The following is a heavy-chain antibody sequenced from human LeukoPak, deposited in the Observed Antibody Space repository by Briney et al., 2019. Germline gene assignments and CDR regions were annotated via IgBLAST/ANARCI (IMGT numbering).Heavy chain of an antibody. V-gene: IGHV1-69*13. CDR1: GGTFRSFA. CDR3: ARGSSPQKAKTIFGVVPGWYFDL. D-gene: IGHD3-3*01. CDR2: IIPIFRTA. Sequence: SVKVSCKASGGTFRSFAISWVRQAPGQGLEWMGGIIPIFRTANYAQKFQGRVTITADESTSTAYMELSSLRSEDTAVYYCARGSSPQKAKTIFGVVPGWYFDLWGRGTLVTVSS. J-gene: IGHJ2*01.